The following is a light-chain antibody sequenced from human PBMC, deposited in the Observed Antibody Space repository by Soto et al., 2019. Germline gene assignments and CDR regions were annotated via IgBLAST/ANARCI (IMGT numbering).Light chain of an antibody. CDR3: QSSDSSPLWV. CDR2: EDN. J-gene: IGLJ1*01. CDR1: SGSIASNY. Sequence: NFMLTQPHSVSESPGKTVTISCTRSSGSIASNYVQWYQQRPGSAPTTVIYEDNQRPSGVPDRFSGSIDSSSNSASLTISGLKTEDEADYYCQSSDSSPLWVFGTGTKVTVL. V-gene: IGLV6-57*04.